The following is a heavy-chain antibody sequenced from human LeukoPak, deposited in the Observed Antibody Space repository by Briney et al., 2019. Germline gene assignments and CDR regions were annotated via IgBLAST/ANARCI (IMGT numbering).Heavy chain of an antibody. J-gene: IGHJ6*03. CDR1: GFTFSSYW. V-gene: IGHV3-48*04. D-gene: IGHD6-6*01. CDR3: ARWKEYSSSSLYLPPRWRNYYMDV. Sequence: GGSLRLSCAASGFTFSSYWMSWVRQAPGKGLEWVSYISSSGSTIYYADSVKGRFTISRDNAKNSLYLQMNSLRAEDTAVYYCARWKEYSSSSLYLPPRWRNYYMDVWGKGTTVTVSS. CDR2: ISSSGSTI.